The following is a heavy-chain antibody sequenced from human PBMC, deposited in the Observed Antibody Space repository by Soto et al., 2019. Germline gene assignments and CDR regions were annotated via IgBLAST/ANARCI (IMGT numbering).Heavy chain of an antibody. D-gene: IGHD2-15*01. CDR1: GFTFSNAW. J-gene: IGHJ4*02. CDR2: IKSKTDGGTT. CDR3: TTDQIGYCSGGSCYGPFDY. V-gene: IGHV3-15*01. Sequence: GGSLRLSCAASGFTFSNAWMSWVRQAPGKGLEWVGRIKSKTDGGTTDYAAPVKGRFTISRDDSKNTLYLQMNSLKTEDTAVYYCTTDQIGYCSGGSCYGPFDYWGQGTLVTVSS.